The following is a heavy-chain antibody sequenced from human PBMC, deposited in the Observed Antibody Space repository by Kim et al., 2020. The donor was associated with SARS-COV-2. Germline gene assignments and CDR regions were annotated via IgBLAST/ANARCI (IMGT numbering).Heavy chain of an antibody. J-gene: IGHJ4*02. CDR2: ISDRGVTT. CDR3: AKDRLNNNYPRIDY. D-gene: IGHD4-4*01. V-gene: IGHV3-23*01. Sequence: GGSLRLSCVASGFTFSNYFMSWVRRAPGKGLEWVSGISDRGVTTYYADSAKGRFTISRDDSKNTLYLQMNSLRAEDTAVYYCAKDRLNNNYPRIDYWGQG. CDR1: GFTFSNYF.